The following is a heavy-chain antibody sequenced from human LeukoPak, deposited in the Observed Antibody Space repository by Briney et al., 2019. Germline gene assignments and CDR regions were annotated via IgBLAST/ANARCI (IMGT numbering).Heavy chain of an antibody. CDR2: ISPNSGGA. CDR1: AYIFTGYY. J-gene: IGHJ6*03. CDR3: ARDPALGYYDFWSGKWGYYYYYMDV. V-gene: IGHV1-2*02. Sequence: GASVKVSCKASAYIFTGYYIHWVRQAPGQGLEWMGWISPNSGGANYAQKFQGRVTMTRDTSFSTAYMELSGLKSDDTAVYYCARDPALGYYDFWSGKWGYYYYYMDVWGKGTTVTVSS. D-gene: IGHD3-3*01.